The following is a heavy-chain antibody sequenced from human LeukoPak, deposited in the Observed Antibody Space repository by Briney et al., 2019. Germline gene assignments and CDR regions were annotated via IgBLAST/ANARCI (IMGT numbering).Heavy chain of an antibody. CDR2: ISSSSSYI. D-gene: IGHD6-6*01. CDR3: ARDEAAPGRADY. Sequence: GGSLRLSCAASGFTFSSYSMNLVRQAPGKGLEWVSSISSSSSYIYYADSVKGRLTISRDNAKNSLYLQMNSLRAEDTAVYYCARDEAAPGRADYWGQGTLVTVSS. V-gene: IGHV3-21*01. CDR1: GFTFSSYS. J-gene: IGHJ4*02.